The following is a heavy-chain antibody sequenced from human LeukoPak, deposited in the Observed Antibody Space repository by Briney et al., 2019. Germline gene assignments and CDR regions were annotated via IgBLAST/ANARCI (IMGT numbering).Heavy chain of an antibody. J-gene: IGHJ4*02. CDR2: ISSSSSYI. D-gene: IGHD2-2*01. V-gene: IGHV3-21*01. CDR1: GFTFSSYS. CDR3: ARDGTYCSSTSRYSDY. Sequence: PGGSLRLSCAASGFTFSSYSMNWLGQAPGKGLVCVLSISSSSSYIYYADSVKGRFTISRDNAKNSLYLQMNSLRAEATAVYYCARDGTYCSSTSRYSDYWGQGTLVTVSS.